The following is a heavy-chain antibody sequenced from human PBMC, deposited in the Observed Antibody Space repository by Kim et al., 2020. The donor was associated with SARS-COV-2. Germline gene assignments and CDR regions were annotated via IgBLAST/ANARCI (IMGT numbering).Heavy chain of an antibody. V-gene: IGHV4-39*01. J-gene: IGHJ3*02. CDR3: ARVGEQQLGGGDAFDI. Sequence: SETLSITCTVSGGSISSSSYYWGWIRQPPGKGLEWIGSIYYSGSTYYNPSLKSRVTISVDTSKNQFSLKLSSVTAADTAVYYCARVGEQQLGGGDAFDIWGQGTMVTVSS. CDR1: GGSISSSSYY. D-gene: IGHD6-13*01. CDR2: IYYSGST.